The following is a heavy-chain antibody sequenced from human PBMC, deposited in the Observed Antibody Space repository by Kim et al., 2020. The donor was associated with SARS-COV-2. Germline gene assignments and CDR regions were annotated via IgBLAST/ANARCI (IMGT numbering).Heavy chain of an antibody. V-gene: IGHV4-59*08. CDR1: GGSISSYY. CDR3: ARPYYDILTGYYPYAFDI. J-gene: IGHJ3*02. Sequence: SETLSLTCTASGGSISSYYWSWIRQPPGKGLEWIGYIYYSGSTNYNPSLKSRVTISVDTSKNQFSLKLSSVTAADTAVYYCARPYYDILTGYYPYAFDIWGQGTMVTVSS. D-gene: IGHD3-9*01. CDR2: IYYSGST.